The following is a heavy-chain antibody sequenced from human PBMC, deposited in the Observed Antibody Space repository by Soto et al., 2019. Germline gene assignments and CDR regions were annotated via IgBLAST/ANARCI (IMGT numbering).Heavy chain of an antibody. Sequence: PSETLSLTCAVYGGSFSGYYWSWIRQPPGKGLEWIGEINHSGSTNYNPSLKSRVTISVDTSKNQFSLKLSSVTAADTAVYYCAREEGTRYYYYYYGMDVWGQGTTVTVSS. D-gene: IGHD1-1*01. J-gene: IGHJ6*02. CDR2: INHSGST. CDR1: GGSFSGYY. V-gene: IGHV4-34*01. CDR3: AREEGTRYYYYYYGMDV.